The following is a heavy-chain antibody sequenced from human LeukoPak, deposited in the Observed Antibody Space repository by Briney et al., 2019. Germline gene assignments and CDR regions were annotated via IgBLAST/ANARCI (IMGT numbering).Heavy chain of an antibody. J-gene: IGHJ4*02. D-gene: IGHD6-13*01. CDR1: GNTFTSYG. CDR2: ISAYNGDT. CDR3: ARVIGYSSSWFRPRLDY. V-gene: IGHV1-18*01. Sequence: ASVKVSCKASGNTFTSYGISWVRQAPGQGLEWMGWISAYNGDTNYAQKFQGRVTMTTDTSTSTAYMELRSLRSDDTAVYYCARVIGYSSSWFRPRLDYWGQGTLVTVSS.